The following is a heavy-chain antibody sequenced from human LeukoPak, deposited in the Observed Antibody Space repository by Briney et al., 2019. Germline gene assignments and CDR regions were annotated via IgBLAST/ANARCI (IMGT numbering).Heavy chain of an antibody. V-gene: IGHV4-34*01. CDR2: INHSGTS. Sequence: SETLSLTCAVYGGSFSGYYWSWIRQPPGKGLEWIGEINHSGTSNYNPSLKSRVTISVDTSKNQFSLKLSSVPAADTAVYYCALTYYDFWSGYYEYFQHWGQGTLVTVSS. CDR3: ALTYYDFWSGYYEYFQH. CDR1: GGSFSGYY. D-gene: IGHD3-3*01. J-gene: IGHJ1*01.